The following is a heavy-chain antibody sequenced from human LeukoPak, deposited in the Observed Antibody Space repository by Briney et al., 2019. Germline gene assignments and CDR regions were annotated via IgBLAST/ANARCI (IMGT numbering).Heavy chain of an antibody. CDR3: ARDPYYYDSSGYYYFDY. V-gene: IGHV1-2*02. CDR1: GYTLTGYY. J-gene: IGHJ4*02. CDR2: INPNSGGT. D-gene: IGHD3-22*01. Sequence: ASVKVSCKASGYTLTGYYMHWVRQAPGQGLEWMGWINPNSGGTNYAQKFQGRVTMTRDTSISTAYMELSRLRSDDTAVYYCARDPYYYDSSGYYYFDYWGQGTLVTVSS.